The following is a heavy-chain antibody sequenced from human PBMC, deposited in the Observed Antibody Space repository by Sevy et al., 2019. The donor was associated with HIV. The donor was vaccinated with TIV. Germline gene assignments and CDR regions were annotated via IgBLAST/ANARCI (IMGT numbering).Heavy chain of an antibody. Sequence: GGSLRLSCAASGFTFSSYAMSWVRQAPGKGLEWISAISGSGGSTYYADSVMGRFTSSRDNSKNTLYLQMNSLRAEDTAVYYCAKDAVSSRRNYYYYYMDVWGKGTTVTVSS. J-gene: IGHJ6*03. D-gene: IGHD6-6*01. V-gene: IGHV3-23*01. CDR2: ISGSGGST. CDR3: AKDAVSSRRNYYYYYMDV. CDR1: GFTFSSYA.